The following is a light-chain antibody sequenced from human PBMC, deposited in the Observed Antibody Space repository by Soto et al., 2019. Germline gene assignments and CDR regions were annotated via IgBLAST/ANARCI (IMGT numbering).Light chain of an antibody. J-gene: IGKJ5*01. CDR1: QSVSSSF. V-gene: IGKV3-20*01. CDR2: GAS. CDR3: QQYGSSPPIT. Sequence: EIVMTQSPATLSVSPGERATLSCRASQSVSSSFLAWYQHKPGQAPRLIIYGASSRATGIPDRFSGSGSGTDFTLTISRLEPEDFAVYYCQQYGSSPPITFGQGTRLEI.